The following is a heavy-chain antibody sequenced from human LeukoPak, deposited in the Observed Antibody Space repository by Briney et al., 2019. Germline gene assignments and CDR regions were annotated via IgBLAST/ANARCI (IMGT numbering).Heavy chain of an antibody. CDR2: VSDSSRYI. CDR1: GFNFRSYS. CDR3: ARYGIVGATYFDY. D-gene: IGHD1-26*01. J-gene: IGHJ4*02. Sequence: GGSLRLSCEASGFNFRSYSMNWVRQAPGKGLEWVSSVSDSSRYIFYAESVQGRFTISRDNAKNSVSLQMNSLRVEDTAVYYCARYGIVGATYFDYWGQGILVTVSS. V-gene: IGHV3-21*01.